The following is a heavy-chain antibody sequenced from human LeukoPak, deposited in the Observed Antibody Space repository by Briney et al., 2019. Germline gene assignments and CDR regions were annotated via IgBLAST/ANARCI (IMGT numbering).Heavy chain of an antibody. V-gene: IGHV4-34*01. CDR1: GAPFTGYY. CDR3: AIGTICSIY. Sequence: SETLSLTCAVHGAPFTGYYWTWIRQTPGEGLEWIAEINHRGSASYNPSLESRVTVSADTSQWRFFLRVTSVTAADTAVYYCAIGTICSIYWGQGNLVTVSS. J-gene: IGHJ4*02. D-gene: IGHD3-10*02. CDR2: INHRGSA.